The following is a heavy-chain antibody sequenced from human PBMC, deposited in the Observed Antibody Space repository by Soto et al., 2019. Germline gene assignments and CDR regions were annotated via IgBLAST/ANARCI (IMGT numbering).Heavy chain of an antibody. Sequence: QVQLVQSGAEVKKPGASVKVSCRASGYTFTRYSVHWVRQAPGQGLEWMGWINPNTGGTRFAPKFDGRVTLTTDPSVKTVYMEVRSLRSGDTAIFYCSVYFDDLQEASFWGQGTLVTVTS. V-gene: IGHV1-2*02. CDR3: SVYFDDLQEASF. J-gene: IGHJ1*01. CDR2: INPNTGGT. D-gene: IGHD2-8*01. CDR1: GYTFTRYS.